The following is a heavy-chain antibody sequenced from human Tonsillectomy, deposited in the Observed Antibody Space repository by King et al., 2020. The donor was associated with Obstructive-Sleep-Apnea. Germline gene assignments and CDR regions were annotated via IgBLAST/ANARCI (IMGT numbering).Heavy chain of an antibody. J-gene: IGHJ4*02. V-gene: IGHV3-73*02. CDR2: IRSKANSYAT. CDR1: GFTFSGSA. Sequence: LVESGGGLVQPGGSLKLSCAASGFTFSGSAMHWVRQASGKGLEWVGRIRSKANSYATAYAASVKGRFTISRDDSKNTAYLQMNSLKTEDTAVYYCTHRGSQYYDFWSGFSDFDYWGQGTLVTVSS. D-gene: IGHD3-3*01. CDR3: THRGSQYYDFWSGFSDFDY.